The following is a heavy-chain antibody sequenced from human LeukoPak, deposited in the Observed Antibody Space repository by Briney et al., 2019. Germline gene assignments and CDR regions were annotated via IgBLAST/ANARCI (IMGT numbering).Heavy chain of an antibody. Sequence: GASVKVSCKASGYTFTSYAMHRVRQAPGQRLEWMGWINAGNGNTKYSQKLQGRVTMTTDASTSTAYMELRSLRSDDTAVYYCARLGRQWELLTFSYYYYGMDVWGQGTTVTVSS. J-gene: IGHJ6*02. V-gene: IGHV1-3*01. CDR1: GYTFTSYA. D-gene: IGHD1-26*01. CDR2: INAGNGNT. CDR3: ARLGRQWELLTFSYYYYGMDV.